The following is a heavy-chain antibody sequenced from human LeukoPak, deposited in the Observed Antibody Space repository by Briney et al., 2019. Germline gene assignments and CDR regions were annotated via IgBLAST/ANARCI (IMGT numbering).Heavy chain of an antibody. V-gene: IGHV3-30*02. CDR1: GFTFSSYG. CDR3: AKGRPTRYSSSWQEYFQH. CDR2: IRYDGSNK. J-gene: IGHJ1*01. D-gene: IGHD6-13*01. Sequence: GGSLRLSCAASGFTFSSYGMHWVRQAPGEGLEWVAFIRYDGSNKYYADSVKGRFTISRDNSKNTLYLQMNSLRAEDTAVYYCAKGRPTRYSSSWQEYFQHWGQGTLVTVSS.